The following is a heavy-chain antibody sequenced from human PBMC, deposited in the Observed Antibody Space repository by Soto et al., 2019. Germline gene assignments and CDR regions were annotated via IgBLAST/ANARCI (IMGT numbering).Heavy chain of an antibody. Sequence: PSETLSLTCTVSGGSISTYYWSWIRQPPGKGLEWIGYIYYSGSTNYNPSLKSRVTISVDTSRNQFSLKLSSVTAADTAVYYCAREVAGPFDYWGQGTLVTVSS. V-gene: IGHV4-59*01. D-gene: IGHD2-15*01. CDR3: AREVAGPFDY. CDR2: IYYSGST. CDR1: GGSISTYY. J-gene: IGHJ4*02.